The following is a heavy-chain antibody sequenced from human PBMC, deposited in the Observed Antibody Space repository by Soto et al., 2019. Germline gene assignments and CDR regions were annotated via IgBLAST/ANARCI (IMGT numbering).Heavy chain of an antibody. CDR2: IWYDGSDK. CDR3: AFGNLSYYFDF. Sequence: QVQLVESGGGVVQPGKSLRLSCAASGFSFSNYAMHWVRQAPGKGLEWVAVIWYDGSDKYYADSVKGRFTISRDNSKNTLYLQMNSLRAEDTAVYHCAFGNLSYYFDFWGQGTPVTVSS. V-gene: IGHV3-33*01. CDR1: GFSFSNYA. D-gene: IGHD3-16*01. J-gene: IGHJ4*02.